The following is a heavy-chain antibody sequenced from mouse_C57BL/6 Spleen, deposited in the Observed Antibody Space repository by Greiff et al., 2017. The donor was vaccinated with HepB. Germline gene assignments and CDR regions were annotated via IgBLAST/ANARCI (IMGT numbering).Heavy chain of an antibody. J-gene: IGHJ4*01. CDR2: IYPGSGNT. CDR3: AREGNYGAMDY. CDR1: GYSFTSYY. D-gene: IGHD2-1*01. V-gene: IGHV1-66*01. Sequence: QVHVKQSGPELVKPGASVKISCKASGYSFTSYYIHWVKQRPGQGLEWIGWIYPGSGNTKYNEKFKGKATLTADTSSSTAYMQLSSLTSEDSAVYYCAREGNYGAMDYWGQGTSVTVSS.